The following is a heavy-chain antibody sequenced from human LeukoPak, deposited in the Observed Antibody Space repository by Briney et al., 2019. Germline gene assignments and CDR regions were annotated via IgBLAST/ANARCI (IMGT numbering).Heavy chain of an antibody. CDR1: GYTFTGYY. CDR3: ARRLEVSEDWFDP. D-gene: IGHD2-8*02. CDR2: INPNSGGT. Sequence: ASVKVSCKASGYTFTGYYMHWVRQAPGQGLEWMGWINPNSGGTNYAQKFQGRVTMTRDTSIGTAYMELSRLRSDDTAVYHCARRLEVSEDWFDPWGQGTLVTVSS. J-gene: IGHJ5*02. V-gene: IGHV1-2*02.